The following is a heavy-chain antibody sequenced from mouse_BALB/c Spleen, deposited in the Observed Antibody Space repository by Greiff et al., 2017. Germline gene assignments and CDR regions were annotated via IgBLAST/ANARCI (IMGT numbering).Heavy chain of an antibody. Sequence: EVKLVESGGGLVKPGGSLKLSCAASGFTFSSYAMSWVRQTPEKRLEWVATISSGGSYTYYPDSVKGRFTISRDNAKNTLYLQMSSLKSEDTAMYYCARHKYGPYAMDYWGQGTSVTVSS. CDR3: ARHKYGPYAMDY. V-gene: IGHV5-9-3*01. J-gene: IGHJ4*01. CDR1: GFTFSSYA. D-gene: IGHD1-1*02. CDR2: ISSGGSYT.